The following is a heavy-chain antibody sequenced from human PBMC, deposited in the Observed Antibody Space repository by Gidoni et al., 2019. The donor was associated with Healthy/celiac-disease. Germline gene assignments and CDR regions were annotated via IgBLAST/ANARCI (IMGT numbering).Heavy chain of an antibody. CDR2: INHSGST. D-gene: IGHD2-2*01. J-gene: IGHJ3*02. CDR3: AGTKYQLPPPAFDI. CDR1: GGSFSGYY. Sequence: QVQLQQWGAGLLKPSETLSLTCAVYGGSFSGYYWSWIRQPPGKGLEWIGEINHSGSTNYNPSLKSRVTISVDTSKNQFSLKLSSVTAADTAVYYCAGTKYQLPPPAFDIWGQGTMVTVSS. V-gene: IGHV4-34*01.